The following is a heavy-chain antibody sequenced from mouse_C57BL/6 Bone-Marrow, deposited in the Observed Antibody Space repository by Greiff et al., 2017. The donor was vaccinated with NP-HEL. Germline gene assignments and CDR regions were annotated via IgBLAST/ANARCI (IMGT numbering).Heavy chain of an antibody. V-gene: IGHV5-4*01. Sequence: EVKVVESGGGLVKPGGSLKLSCAASGFTFSSYAMSWVRQTPEKRLEWVATISDGGSYTYYPDNVKGRFTISRDNAKNNLYLQMSHLKSEDTAMYYCARDWYYGSSYYFDYWGQGTTLTVSS. D-gene: IGHD1-1*01. J-gene: IGHJ2*01. CDR3: ARDWYYGSSYYFDY. CDR2: ISDGGSYT. CDR1: GFTFSSYA.